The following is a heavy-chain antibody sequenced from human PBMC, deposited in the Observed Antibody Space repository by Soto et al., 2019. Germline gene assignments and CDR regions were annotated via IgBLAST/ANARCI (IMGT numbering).Heavy chain of an antibody. J-gene: IGHJ4*02. V-gene: IGHV4-4*02. CDR2: VYHSGST. CDR3: AVPGAADFDY. CDR1: GSSISTNNW. Sequence: PSESRSLTGSFSGSSISTNNWFSWVRQPPGKGLEWIGEVYHSGSTNCNPSLKSRVTISIDKSKNQFSLRLTSMTAADTAVYYCAVPGAADFDYWSQGTLVTAPQ. D-gene: IGHD6-13*01.